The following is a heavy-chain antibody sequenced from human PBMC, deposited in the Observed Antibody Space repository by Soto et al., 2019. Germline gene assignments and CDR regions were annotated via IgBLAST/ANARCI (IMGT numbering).Heavy chain of an antibody. CDR1: GFTFSSYA. D-gene: IGHD6-13*01. V-gene: IGHV3-23*01. CDR2: ISGSGGST. Sequence: GGSLRLSCAASGFTFSSYAMSWVRQAPGKGLEWVSAISGSGGSTYYADSVKGRFTISRDNSKNTLYLQMNSLRAEDTAVYYCAKDRINRAAAGEHDAFDIWGQGTMVTVSS. CDR3: AKDRINRAAAGEHDAFDI. J-gene: IGHJ3*02.